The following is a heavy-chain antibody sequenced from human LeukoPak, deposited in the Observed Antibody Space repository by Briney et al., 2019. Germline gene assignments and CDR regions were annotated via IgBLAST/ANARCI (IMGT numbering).Heavy chain of an antibody. CDR3: AKEAVAAAGPFDH. Sequence: GGSRRPSWPASGLTFSSYAMGWVRQPQGRGRGWVSCISGSGGSIYYADSVKGRFTISRDNSKNTLYMQMNSLRAEDTAIYYCAKEAVAAAGPFDHWGQGTLVTVSS. V-gene: IGHV3-23*01. D-gene: IGHD6-13*01. J-gene: IGHJ4*02. CDR1: GLTFSSYA. CDR2: ISGSGGSI.